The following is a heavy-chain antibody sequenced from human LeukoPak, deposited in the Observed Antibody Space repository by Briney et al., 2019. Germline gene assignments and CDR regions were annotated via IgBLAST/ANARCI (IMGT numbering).Heavy chain of an antibody. CDR3: AKVASGSYYNWPFDY. Sequence: GGSLRLSCAASGFTFSSYAMSRVRQAPGKGLEWVSGISSIDGSTYYADSVKGRFTVSRDNSKNTLYLQMNSLRAEDTAVYYCAKVASGSYYNWPFDYWGQGTLVTVSS. D-gene: IGHD1-26*01. CDR1: GFTFSSYA. J-gene: IGHJ4*02. CDR2: ISSIDGST. V-gene: IGHV3-23*01.